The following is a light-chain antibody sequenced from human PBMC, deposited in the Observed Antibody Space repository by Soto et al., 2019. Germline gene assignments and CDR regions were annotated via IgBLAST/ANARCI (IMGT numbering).Light chain of an antibody. V-gene: IGKV1-5*03. Sequence: DIQMTQSPSTLSASVGDRVTITCRASQSISSWLAWYQQKPEKAPKLLIYKASSYGSGHPSRVSGSGSGTEFDLTISSLEPDDFATYYCQQYNSFPTFAQGNKVPIK. CDR3: QQYNSFPT. J-gene: IGKJ1*01. CDR1: QSISSW. CDR2: KAS.